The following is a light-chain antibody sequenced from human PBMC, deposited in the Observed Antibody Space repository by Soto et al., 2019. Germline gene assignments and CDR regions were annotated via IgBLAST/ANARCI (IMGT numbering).Light chain of an antibody. CDR1: SSNIGAGYD. CDR2: GNS. V-gene: IGLV1-40*01. CDR3: QSYDSSLSGV. Sequence: VLTQPPSVSGAPGQRVTISCTGSSSNIGAGYDVHWYQQLPGTAPKLLIYGNSNRPSGVPDRFSGSKSGTSASLAITGLQAEDEADYYCQSYDSSLSGVFGGGTQLTVL. J-gene: IGLJ3*02.